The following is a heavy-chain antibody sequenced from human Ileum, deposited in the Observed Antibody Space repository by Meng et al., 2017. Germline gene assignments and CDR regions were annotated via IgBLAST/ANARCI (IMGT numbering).Heavy chain of an antibody. V-gene: IGHV4-4*03. CDR1: GDAISSSDW. J-gene: IGHJ4*02. D-gene: IGHD2-21*01. CDR3: VRNEGYSLGD. Sequence: GQWAEAGQGLGKPPGTLSLTCSVSGDAISSSDWWSGVRQPPGKGLEWIGEISQESGRTNYNPSLKSRVTISLDKSKNQFSLNLNSVTAADTAVYYCVRNEGYSLGDWGQGTLVTVSS. CDR2: ISQESGRT.